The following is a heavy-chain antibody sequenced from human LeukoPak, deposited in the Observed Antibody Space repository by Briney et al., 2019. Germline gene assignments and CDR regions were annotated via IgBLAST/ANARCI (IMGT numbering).Heavy chain of an antibody. D-gene: IGHD3-3*01. V-gene: IGHV1-46*03. CDR1: GYTFTSYY. J-gene: IGHJ4*02. CDR2: INPSGGST. Sequence: GASVKVSCKASGYTFTSYYMHWVRQAPGQGLEWMGIINPSGGSTSYAQKFQGRVTMTRDTSTSTVYMELSSLRSEDTVVYYCARDSSLYDFWSGPDYWGQGTLVTVSS. CDR3: ARDSSLYDFWSGPDY.